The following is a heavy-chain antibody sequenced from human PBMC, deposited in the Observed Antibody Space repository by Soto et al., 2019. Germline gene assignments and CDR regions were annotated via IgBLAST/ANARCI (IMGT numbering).Heavy chain of an antibody. CDR1: GGSISSYY. Sequence: QVQLQESGPGLVKPSETLSLTCTVSGGSISSYYWSWIRQPPGKGLEWIGYIYYSGSTNYNPSLKSRVTISVDTSKNQFSLKLSSVTAADTAVYYCARYLGDWYFDRWGRGTLVTVSS. CDR2: IYYSGST. J-gene: IGHJ2*01. CDR3: ARYLGDWYFDR. V-gene: IGHV4-59*01.